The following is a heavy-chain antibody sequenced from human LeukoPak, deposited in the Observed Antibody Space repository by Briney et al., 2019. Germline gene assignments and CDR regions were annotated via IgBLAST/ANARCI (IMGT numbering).Heavy chain of an antibody. D-gene: IGHD3-10*01. CDR1: GGSISSYY. CDR3: ARGVWFGELFRFDY. J-gene: IGHJ4*02. Sequence: PSETLSLTCTVSGGSISSYYWSWLRQPAGKGLEWIGRIYTSGSTNYNPSLKSRVTMSVDTSKNQFSLKLSSVTAADTAVYYCARGVWFGELFRFDYWGQGTLVTVSS. V-gene: IGHV4-4*07. CDR2: IYTSGST.